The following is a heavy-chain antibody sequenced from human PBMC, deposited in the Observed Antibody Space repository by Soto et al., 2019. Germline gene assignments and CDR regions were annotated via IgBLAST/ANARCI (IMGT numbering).Heavy chain of an antibody. CDR2: IYYSGST. CDR3: ARGLAPTIFGTVPTPNWFDP. Sequence: PSETLSLTCTVSGGSISSGDYYWSWIRQPPGKGLEWIGYIYYSGSTYYNPSLRGRLTISLDTSKNQSSLRLSSVTSADTAVYYCARGLAPTIFGTVPTPNWFDPWGQGTLVTVSS. J-gene: IGHJ5*02. D-gene: IGHD3-3*01. CDR1: GGSISSGDYY. V-gene: IGHV4-30-4*01.